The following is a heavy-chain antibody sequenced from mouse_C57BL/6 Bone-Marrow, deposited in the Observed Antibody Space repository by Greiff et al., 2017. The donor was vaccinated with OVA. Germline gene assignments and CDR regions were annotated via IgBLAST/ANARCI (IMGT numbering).Heavy chain of an antibody. J-gene: IGHJ3*01. CDR2: IHPNSGST. Sequence: QVQLQQPGAELVKPGASVKLSCKASGYTFTSYWMHWVKQRPGQGLEWIGMIHPNSGSTNYNENFKGEATLTVEKYSSTAYMHLSSLTSEDSAVYYCARWGHDYVFAYWGQGTLGTVSA. CDR1: GYTFTSYW. V-gene: IGHV1-64*01. CDR3: ARWGHDYVFAY. D-gene: IGHD2-4*01.